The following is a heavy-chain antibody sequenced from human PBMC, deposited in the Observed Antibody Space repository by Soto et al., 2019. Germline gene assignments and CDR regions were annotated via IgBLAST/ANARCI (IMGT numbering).Heavy chain of an antibody. J-gene: IGHJ4*02. V-gene: IGHV3-74*01. Sequence: VQLVESGGGLVQPGGSLRLSCAASGFSFSSQWMYWVRQSPGKGPVWVSYINNDGSRIGYADSVKGRFTISRDNAKNTLYLQMNSLRVEDTAVYYCVKDIRWGRGTLVTVSS. CDR3: VKDIR. CDR1: GFSFSSQW. CDR2: INNDGSRI.